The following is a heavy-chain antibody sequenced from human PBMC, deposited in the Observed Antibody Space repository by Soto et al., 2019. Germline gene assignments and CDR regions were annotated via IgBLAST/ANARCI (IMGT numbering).Heavy chain of an antibody. J-gene: IGHJ4*02. CDR3: ASQEWLSH. V-gene: IGHV1-2*02. D-gene: IGHD3-3*01. Sequence: VKVSCKTSGYSFSGHYFHWVRLAPGQSLEWMGWINPYSGDTNYAQRFQGRVTLTRDTSISTAYMELSSLRSDDTAVYYCASQEWLSHWGQGTLVTVSS. CDR1: GYSFSGHY. CDR2: INPYSGDT.